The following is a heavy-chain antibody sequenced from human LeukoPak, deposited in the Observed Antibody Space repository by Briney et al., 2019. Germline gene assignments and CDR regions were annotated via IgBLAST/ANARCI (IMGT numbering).Heavy chain of an antibody. D-gene: IGHD3-9*01. CDR3: AKDLDPLDYFDS. V-gene: IGHV3-23*01. J-gene: IGHJ4*02. CDR2: ISRSGGHT. CDR1: RFTFNSYG. Sequence: GGSLRLSCAASRFTFNSYGMIWVRQAPGRGREGVSAISRSGGHTDYADSGKGRVTISRDNGKNTLYLQMNNLRAQDTAVYYCAKDLDPLDYFDSWGQGTLVTVSS.